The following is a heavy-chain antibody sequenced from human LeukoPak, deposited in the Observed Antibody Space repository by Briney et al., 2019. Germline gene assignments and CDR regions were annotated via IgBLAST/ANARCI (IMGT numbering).Heavy chain of an antibody. CDR3: ATTCGYGGGNCYSDY. CDR1: GGSVNSGTHS. CDR2: IYYSGST. J-gene: IGHJ4*02. V-gene: IGHV4-61*01. D-gene: IGHD2-21*02. Sequence: PSETLSLTCAVSGGSVNSGTHSWSWIRQPPGKGLEWIGYIYYSGSTDYNPSLKSRVTISVDTSKNQFSLKLSSVTAADTAVYYCATTCGYGGGNCYSDYWGQGTLVTVSS.